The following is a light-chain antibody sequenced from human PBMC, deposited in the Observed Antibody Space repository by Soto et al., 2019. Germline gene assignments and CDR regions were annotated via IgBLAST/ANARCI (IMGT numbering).Light chain of an antibody. CDR1: QSISSY. CDR2: AAS. V-gene: IGKV1-39*01. J-gene: IGKJ2*01. CDR3: QQSYSTWYT. Sequence: DIQMTQSPSSLSASVGDRVTITCRASQSISSYLNLYQQKPGKAPKLLIYAASSLQSGVPSRFSGSGSGTDFTLTISSLQPEDFATYYCQQSYSTWYTFGQGTKLEIK.